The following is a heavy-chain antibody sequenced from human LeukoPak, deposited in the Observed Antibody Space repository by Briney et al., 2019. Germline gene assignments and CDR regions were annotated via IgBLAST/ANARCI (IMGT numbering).Heavy chain of an antibody. D-gene: IGHD1-26*01. J-gene: IGHJ4*02. CDR3: AKVGVGAVYYFDY. CDR2: ISGSGGST. CDR1: GFTFSSYA. V-gene: IGHV3-23*01. Sequence: TGGSLRLSCAASGFTFSSYAMSWVRQAPGKGLEWVSAISGSGGSTYYADSVKGRFTISRDNSKNTLYLQMNSLRAEDTAVYYCAKVGVGAVYYFDYWGQGTLVTVSS.